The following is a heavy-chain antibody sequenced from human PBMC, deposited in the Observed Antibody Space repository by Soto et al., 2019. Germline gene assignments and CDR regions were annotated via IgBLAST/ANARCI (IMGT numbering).Heavy chain of an antibody. Sequence: GASVKVSCKASGYTFTSYGISWVRQSPGQGLEWMGWISAYNGNTDYAQKLQGRVTMTTDTSTSTAYMDLRSLRSDDTAVYYCAREPYMITFGGVIAPDYWGQGTLVTVSS. CDR3: AREPYMITFGGVIAPDY. CDR2: ISAYNGNT. J-gene: IGHJ4*02. D-gene: IGHD3-16*02. V-gene: IGHV1-18*01. CDR1: GYTFTSYG.